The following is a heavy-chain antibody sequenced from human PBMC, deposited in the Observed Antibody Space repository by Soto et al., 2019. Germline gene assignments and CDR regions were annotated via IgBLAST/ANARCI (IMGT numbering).Heavy chain of an antibody. Sequence: QITLKESGPTLVKPTQTLTLTCTFSGFSLSTSGVGVGWIRQPPGKALEWLALIYWNDDKRYSPSLKSRLTITKDNSKNQVVLTMTNMDPVDTATYYCARHNWNYDLDYWGQGTLVTVSS. V-gene: IGHV2-5*01. D-gene: IGHD1-7*01. CDR1: GFSLSTSGVG. CDR3: ARHNWNYDLDY. J-gene: IGHJ4*02. CDR2: IYWNDDK.